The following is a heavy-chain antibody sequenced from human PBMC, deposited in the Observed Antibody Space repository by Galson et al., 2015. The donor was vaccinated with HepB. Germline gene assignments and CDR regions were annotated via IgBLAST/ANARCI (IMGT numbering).Heavy chain of an antibody. V-gene: IGHV3-53*01. CDR1: GFSVNPYY. D-gene: IGHD4/OR15-4a*01. J-gene: IGHJ3*02. Sequence: SLRLSCAASGFSVNPYYMSWVPQAPGKGRGWVSVMFLGVSTYSTDSMKGRFTISRDISRNTLYLHMISLRAGDTAMYYCAREEKDYGDTGAFDIWGQGIMVIVSS. CDR3: AREEKDYGDTGAFDI. CDR2: MFLGVST.